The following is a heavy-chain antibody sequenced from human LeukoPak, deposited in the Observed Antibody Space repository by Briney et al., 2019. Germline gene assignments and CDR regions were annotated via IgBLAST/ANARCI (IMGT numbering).Heavy chain of an antibody. CDR1: GFSFSTYT. CDR2: ISRGSRYI. CDR3: ARVGCSSTSCFRDY. Sequence: PGGSLRLSCAPSGFSFSTYTMNWVRKAPGDGLEWDSSISRGSRYITYADSLKGRFNISRDNPKNSLYLQINSLRAEDTAVYDCARVGCSSTSCFRDYWGQGTRVTVSS. V-gene: IGHV3-21*01. D-gene: IGHD2-2*01. J-gene: IGHJ4*02.